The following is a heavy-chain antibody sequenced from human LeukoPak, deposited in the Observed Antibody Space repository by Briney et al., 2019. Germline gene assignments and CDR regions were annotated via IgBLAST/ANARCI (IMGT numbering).Heavy chain of an antibody. CDR3: ARRLYDILTGYPYYFDY. CDR1: GGTFSSYA. Sequence: SVKVSCKASGGTFSSYAISWVRQAPGQGLEWMGGIIPIFGTANYARKFQGRVTITADESTSTAYMEPSSLRSEDTAVYYCARRLYDILTGYPYYFDYWGQGTLVTVPS. V-gene: IGHV1-69*13. J-gene: IGHJ4*02. CDR2: IIPIFGTA. D-gene: IGHD3-9*01.